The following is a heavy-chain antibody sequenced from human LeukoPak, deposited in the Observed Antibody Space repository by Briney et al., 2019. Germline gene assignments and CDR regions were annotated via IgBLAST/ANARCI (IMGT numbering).Heavy chain of an antibody. D-gene: IGHD1-1*01. CDR1: GFPFIEYS. CDR2: IGIDSGNT. J-gene: IGHJ4*02. CDR3: ARDHNYAFDN. V-gene: IGHV3-48*01. Sequence: GGSLRLSCTASGFPFIEYSMKWVRQAPGKGLEWISYIGIDSGNTKYADSVRGRFTISADKAKNSLYLQMNSLRVEDTAVYYCARDHNYAFDNWGQGTLVSVAS.